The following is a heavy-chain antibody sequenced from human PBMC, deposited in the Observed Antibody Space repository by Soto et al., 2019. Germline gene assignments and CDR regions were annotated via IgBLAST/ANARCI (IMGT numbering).Heavy chain of an antibody. Sequence: ASVKVSCKASGFTFSNYGLNWVRQAPGQGLECMGWVSANNGHTNYAQNLQGRVSMTTDTSTSTVYMELRGLRFDDTAVYYCARDIESVTAKHFFYYYAMDVWVQGTTVTVS. V-gene: IGHV1-18*01. CDR3: ARDIESVTAKHFFYYYAMDV. J-gene: IGHJ6*02. CDR1: GFTFSNYG. CDR2: VSANNGHT. D-gene: IGHD2-8*01.